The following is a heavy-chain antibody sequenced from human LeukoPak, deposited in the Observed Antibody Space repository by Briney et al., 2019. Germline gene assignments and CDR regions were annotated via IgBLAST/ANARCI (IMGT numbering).Heavy chain of an antibody. Sequence: SETLSLTCTVSGGSIRSYYWSWIRQPPGKGLEWIGYIYYSGSTNYNPSLKSRVTISVDTSKNQFSLKLSSVTAADTAVYYCARSRDKYSSGWYGRDFQHWGQGTLVTVSS. CDR3: ARSRDKYSSGWYGRDFQH. CDR1: GGSIRSYY. V-gene: IGHV4-59*08. CDR2: IYYSGST. D-gene: IGHD6-19*01. J-gene: IGHJ1*01.